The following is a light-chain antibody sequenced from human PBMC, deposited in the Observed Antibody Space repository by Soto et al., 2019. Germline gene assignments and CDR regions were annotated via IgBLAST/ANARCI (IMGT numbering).Light chain of an antibody. CDR3: QQYGSSPAT. J-gene: IGKJ4*01. V-gene: IGKV3-20*01. CDR2: GTS. CDR1: QSVSSTY. Sequence: EIVFNQSPGTLSLSPGERATLSCRASQSVSSTYLAWYQQKPGQPPRLLIYGTSTRATGIPDRFSGSGSGTDFTLTISRLEPEDFALYYCQQYGSSPATFGGGTKVYIK.